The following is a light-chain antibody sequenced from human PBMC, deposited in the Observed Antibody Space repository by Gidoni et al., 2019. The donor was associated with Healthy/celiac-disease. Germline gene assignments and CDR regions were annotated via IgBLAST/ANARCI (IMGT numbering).Light chain of an antibody. J-gene: IGLJ2*01. CDR2: LYN. Sequence: VTLSCSGSSSNIGLHSVSWYQQLPGTAPTLLIFLYNHRPSGVPDRFSGSKSGTSASLAITGLRSEDEADYFCAGWDDSLSGLLFGGGTKLTVL. CDR1: SSNIGLHS. CDR3: AGWDDSLSGLL. V-gene: IGLV1-47*01.